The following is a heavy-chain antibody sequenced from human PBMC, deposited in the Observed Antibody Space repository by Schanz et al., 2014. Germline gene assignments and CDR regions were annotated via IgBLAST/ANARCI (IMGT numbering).Heavy chain of an antibody. Sequence: EVQLLESGGGLVQPGKSLRLSCAASGFTFDKYAMHWVRQAPGKGLEWVSVISWNSGTIGYVDSVKGRFTISRDNAKNSLFLQMNSLRPEDTAVYYCARGRVLESWGQGTLVTVSS. CDR2: ISWNSGTI. D-gene: IGHD1-1*01. CDR1: GFTFDKYA. V-gene: IGHV3-9*01. CDR3: ARGRVLES. J-gene: IGHJ5*02.